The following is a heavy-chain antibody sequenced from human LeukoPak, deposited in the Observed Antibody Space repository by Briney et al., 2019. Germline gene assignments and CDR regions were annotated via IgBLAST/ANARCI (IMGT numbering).Heavy chain of an antibody. J-gene: IGHJ4*02. CDR2: ISDGGVT. CDR1: GGSICTYY. Sequence: SETLSLTCNVSGGSICTYYWSWIRQPPGKGLEWIGYISDGGVTSYNPSLKGRVTISVDSPKNRFSLRLTSLTAVDTALYYCARHGGTLDYFDYWGPGSLVTVSS. V-gene: IGHV4-59*08. D-gene: IGHD1-26*01. CDR3: ARHGGTLDYFDY.